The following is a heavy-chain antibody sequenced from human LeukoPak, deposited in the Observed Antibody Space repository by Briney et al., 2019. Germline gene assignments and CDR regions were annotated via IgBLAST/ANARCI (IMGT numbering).Heavy chain of an antibody. CDR3: ARRAGAYSHPYDY. CDR2: IYSGGST. Sequence: GGSLRLSCAASGFTVSSNYMSWVRQAPGKGLEWVSVIYSGGSTYYADSVKGRFTISRDNSKNTLFLQMNSLRAEDTAVYYCARRAGAYSHPYDYWGQGTLVTVSS. CDR1: GFTVSSNY. V-gene: IGHV3-53*01. J-gene: IGHJ4*02. D-gene: IGHD4/OR15-4a*01.